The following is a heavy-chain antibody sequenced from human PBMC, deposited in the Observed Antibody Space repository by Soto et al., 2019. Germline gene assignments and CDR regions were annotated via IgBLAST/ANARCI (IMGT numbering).Heavy chain of an antibody. J-gene: IGHJ4*02. V-gene: IGHV3-33*01. CDR2: IWYDGSKK. Sequence: LRLSCTTSGFSFSSFAMHWVRQAPGRGLEWVAVIWYDGSKKYYGGSVKGRFTISRDNSKNTLYLQMHSLRVEDTAMYYCARDGVDRQWRRGHEYNFDYWGQGTLVTVSS. CDR3: ARDGVDRQWRRGHEYNFDY. CDR1: GFSFSSFA. D-gene: IGHD6-19*01.